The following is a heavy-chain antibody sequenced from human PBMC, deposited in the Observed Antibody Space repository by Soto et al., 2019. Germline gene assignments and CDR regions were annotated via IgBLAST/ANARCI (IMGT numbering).Heavy chain of an antibody. J-gene: IGHJ3*01. CDR1: GFTFSSYW. CDR3: ARDSGSYMWDAFDF. D-gene: IGHD1-26*01. Sequence: EVQLVESGGGLVQPGGSLRLSCAASGFTFSSYWMSWVRQAPGKGLEWVANIKQDGSEKYYVDSVKGRFTISRDNAKNSLYLQMNSLRAEDTAVYYCARDSGSYMWDAFDFWGQGTMVTVSS. V-gene: IGHV3-7*05. CDR2: IKQDGSEK.